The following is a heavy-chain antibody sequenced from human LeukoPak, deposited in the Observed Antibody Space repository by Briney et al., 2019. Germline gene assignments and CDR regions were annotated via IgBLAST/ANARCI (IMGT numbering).Heavy chain of an antibody. CDR1: GYSISSGYY. CDR2: IYHSGST. D-gene: IGHD4/OR15-4a*01. J-gene: IGHJ2*01. CDR3: ARGRRIVVLPGRGYFDL. Sequence: SETLSLTCTVSGYSISSGYYWGWIRQPPGRGQEWIGSIYHSGSTYYNPSLKSRVTLSVDTSTNHFSLNIKSVTAADTAMYYCARGRRIVVLPGRGYFDLWGRGTLVTVSS. V-gene: IGHV4-38-2*02.